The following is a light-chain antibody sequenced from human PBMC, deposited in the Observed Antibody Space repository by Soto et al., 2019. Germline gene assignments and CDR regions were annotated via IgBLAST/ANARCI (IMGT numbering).Light chain of an antibody. V-gene: IGKV3-15*01. CDR1: QSVSSN. Sequence: EIVMTQSPATQSVSPGERATLSCRASQSVSSNLAWYQQKPGQAPRLLIYGASTRATGIPARFSGSGSGTEFNLTISSLQSEDLAVYYCQQYNSWPPLTFGGGTKVEIK. CDR3: QQYNSWPPLT. CDR2: GAS. J-gene: IGKJ4*01.